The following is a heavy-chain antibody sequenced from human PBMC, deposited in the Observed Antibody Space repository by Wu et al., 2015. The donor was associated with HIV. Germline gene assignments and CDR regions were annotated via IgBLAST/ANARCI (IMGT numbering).Heavy chain of an antibody. V-gene: IGHV1-2*02. D-gene: IGHD3-22*01. J-gene: IGHJ4*02. Sequence: QVQLVQSGAEVKKPGASVNVSCKASGYTFTGYYIHWVRQAPGQGLEWMGWINPNSGGTNCAQKFQGRVTMTRDTSISTAYMELSRLRSDDTAVYYCARGRGDYYDSSYYYYYFDYWGQGTLVTVSS. CDR2: INPNSGGT. CDR3: ARGRGDYYDSSYYYYYFDY. CDR1: GYTFTGYY.